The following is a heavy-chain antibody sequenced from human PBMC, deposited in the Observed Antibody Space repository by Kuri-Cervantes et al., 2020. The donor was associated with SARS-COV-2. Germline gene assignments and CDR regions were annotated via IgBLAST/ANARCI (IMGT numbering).Heavy chain of an antibody. Sequence: GGSLRLSCAASGFIFSSYAMHWVRQAPGKGLEWVAVISYDGSNKYYADSVKGRFTISRDNSKNTLYLQMNSLRAEDTAVYYCARTYSGSYSDAFDIWGQGTMVTVSS. D-gene: IGHD1-26*01. CDR2: ISYDGSNK. V-gene: IGHV3-30*04. CDR3: ARTYSGSYSDAFDI. CDR1: GFIFSSYA. J-gene: IGHJ3*02.